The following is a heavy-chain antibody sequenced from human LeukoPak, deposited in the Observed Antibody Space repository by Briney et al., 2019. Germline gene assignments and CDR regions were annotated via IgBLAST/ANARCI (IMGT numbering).Heavy chain of an antibody. CDR1: GGSISSYY. Sequence: SETLSLTCTVSGGSISSYYWSWIRQPAGKGLEWIGRIYTSGSTNYNPSLKSRVTMSVDTSKNQFSLKLSSVTAADTAVYYCAREAHIVVVPAVYFDYWGQGTLVTVSS. CDR3: AREAHIVVVPAVYFDY. J-gene: IGHJ4*02. V-gene: IGHV4-4*07. CDR2: IYTSGST. D-gene: IGHD2-2*01.